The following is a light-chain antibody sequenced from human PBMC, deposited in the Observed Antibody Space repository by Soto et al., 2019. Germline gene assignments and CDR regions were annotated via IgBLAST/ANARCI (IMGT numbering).Light chain of an antibody. Sequence: EVVLTQSPVTLSLSPGERATLSCRASQSFRGLLAWYQQKPGQAPRLLIYDAYNRATGIPPRFSGSGSGPDFTLTISSLEPEDSAVYYCQQRHMWPITFGQGTRLEI. J-gene: IGKJ5*01. CDR2: DAY. V-gene: IGKV3-11*01. CDR3: QQRHMWPIT. CDR1: QSFRGL.